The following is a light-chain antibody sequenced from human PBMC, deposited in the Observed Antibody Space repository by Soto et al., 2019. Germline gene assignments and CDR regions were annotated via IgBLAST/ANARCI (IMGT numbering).Light chain of an antibody. CDR2: SNN. CDR1: SSNIGSNT. J-gene: IGLJ2*01. CDR3: AAWDDSLNALV. V-gene: IGLV1-44*01. Sequence: QPVLTQPPSASGTPGQRVTISCSGSSSNIGSNTVNWYQQLPVTAPKLLIYSNNQRPSWVPDRFSGSKSGTSASLAISGRQSEDEADYYCAAWDDSLNALVFGGGTKLTVL.